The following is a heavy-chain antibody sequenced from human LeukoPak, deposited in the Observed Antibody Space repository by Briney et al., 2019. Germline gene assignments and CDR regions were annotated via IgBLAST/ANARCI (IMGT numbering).Heavy chain of an antibody. CDR3: AELGITMIGGV. CDR2: ISSSGSTI. CDR1: GFSFSNG. Sequence: GGSLRLSCVVSGFSFSNGMNWVRQAPGKGLEWVSYISSSGSTIYYADSVKGRFTISRDNAKNSLYLQMNSLRAEDTAVYYCAELGITMIGGVWGKGTTVTISS. V-gene: IGHV3-48*03. D-gene: IGHD3-10*02. J-gene: IGHJ6*04.